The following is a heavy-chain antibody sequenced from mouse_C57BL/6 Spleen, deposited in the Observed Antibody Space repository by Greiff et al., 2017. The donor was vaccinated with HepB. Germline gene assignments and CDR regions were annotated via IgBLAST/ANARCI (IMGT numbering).Heavy chain of an antibody. V-gene: IGHV1-64*01. CDR2: IHPNSGST. CDR3: AMEGLGRDLDY. Sequence: QVQLQQPGAELVKPGASVKLSCKASGYTFTSYWMHWVKQRPGQGLEWIGMIHPNSGSTNYNEKFKSKATLTVDKSSSTAYMQLSSLTSEDSAVYYCAMEGLGRDLDYWGQGTTLTVSS. D-gene: IGHD4-1*01. J-gene: IGHJ2*01. CDR1: GYTFTSYW.